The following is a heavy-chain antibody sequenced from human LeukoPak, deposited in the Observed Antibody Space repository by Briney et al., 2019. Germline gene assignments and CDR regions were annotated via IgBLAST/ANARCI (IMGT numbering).Heavy chain of an antibody. CDR2: IYYSGST. V-gene: IGHV4-59*01. Sequence: SETLSLTCTVSGGSISSYYWSWIRQPPGKGLEWIGYIYYSGSTNYNPSLKSRVTISVDTSKNQSSLRLRSVTAADTAVYYCARDNSGWYHWFDPWGQGTLVTVSS. D-gene: IGHD6-19*01. CDR3: ARDNSGWYHWFDP. J-gene: IGHJ5*02. CDR1: GGSISSYY.